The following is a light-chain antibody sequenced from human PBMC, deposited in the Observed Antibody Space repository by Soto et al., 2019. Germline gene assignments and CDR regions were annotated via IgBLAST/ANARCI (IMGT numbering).Light chain of an antibody. CDR1: KSVSSRS. Sequence: EIVLSLSPGTLSLSPWERATLSCRVSKSVSSRSLAWYKQRPGQPPRLLIYGASRRATGIPDRFTGSGSGTDFTLTISRLEPEDFAVFYCQHYDRLPSTFGQGTRLEIK. CDR3: QHYDRLPST. J-gene: IGKJ5*01. V-gene: IGKV3-20*01. CDR2: GAS.